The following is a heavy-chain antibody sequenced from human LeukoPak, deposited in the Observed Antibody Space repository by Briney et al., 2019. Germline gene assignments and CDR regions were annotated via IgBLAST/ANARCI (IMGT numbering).Heavy chain of an antibody. CDR3: ARSPGGTYYYYYMDV. J-gene: IGHJ6*03. D-gene: IGHD3-10*01. V-gene: IGHV3-21*01. Sequence: KSGGSLRLSRAASGFNFNNCTFNWVRQAPGKGLEWVSSISSRSTYIYYADSMKGRFTISRDNAKNSLYLQMNSLRAEDTAVYYCARSPGGTYYYYYMDVWGKGTTVTVSS. CDR1: GFNFNNCT. CDR2: ISSRSTYI.